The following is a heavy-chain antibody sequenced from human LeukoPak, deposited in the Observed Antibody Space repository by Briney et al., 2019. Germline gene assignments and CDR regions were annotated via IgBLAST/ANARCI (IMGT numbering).Heavy chain of an antibody. V-gene: IGHV3-7*01. Sequence: PGRSLRLSCTASGFTFSRYWMTWVRQGPGKGLEWVANIRQDGSAKYYVDSVKGRFTISRDNAKNSLFLQMNSLRAEDTAVYYCVRDSYTNTWHFQEEDYWGQGTLVTVSS. CDR2: IRQDGSAK. CDR3: VRDSYTNTWHFQEEDY. D-gene: IGHD2-2*02. J-gene: IGHJ4*02. CDR1: GFTFSRYW.